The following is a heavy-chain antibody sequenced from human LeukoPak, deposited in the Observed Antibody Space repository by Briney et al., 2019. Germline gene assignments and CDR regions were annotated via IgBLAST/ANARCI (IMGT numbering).Heavy chain of an antibody. V-gene: IGHV3-43D*03. CDR1: GFTFDDYA. CDR2: ISWDGGST. D-gene: IGHD3-10*01. J-gene: IGHJ4*02. CDR3: AKDDSGGFGGYYFDY. Sequence: PGGSLRLSCAASGFTFDDYAMHWVRQAPGKGLEWVSLISWDGGSTYYADSVKGRFTISRDNSKNSLYLQMNSLRAEDTALYYCAKDDSGGFGGYYFDYWGQGTLVTVSS.